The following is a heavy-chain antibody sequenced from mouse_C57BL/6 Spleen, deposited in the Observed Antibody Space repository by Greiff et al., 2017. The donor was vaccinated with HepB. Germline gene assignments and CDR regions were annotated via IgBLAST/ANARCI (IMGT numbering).Heavy chain of an antibody. V-gene: IGHV6-3*01. Sequence: EVHLVESGGGLVQPGGSMKLSCVASGFTFSNYWMNWVRQSPEKGLEWVAQIRLKSDNYATHYAESVNGRFTISRDDSKSSVYLQMNNLRAEDTGIYYCIYGSRGGYFDVWGTGTTVTVSS. D-gene: IGHD1-1*01. CDR1: GFTFSNYW. CDR2: IRLKSDNYAT. J-gene: IGHJ1*03. CDR3: IYGSRGGYFDV.